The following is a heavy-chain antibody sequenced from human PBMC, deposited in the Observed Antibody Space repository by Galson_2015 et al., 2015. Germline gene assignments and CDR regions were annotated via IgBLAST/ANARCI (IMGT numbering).Heavy chain of an antibody. D-gene: IGHD5-24*01. V-gene: IGHV1-69*13. CDR2: IIPIFGTT. CDR1: GGTFNISA. J-gene: IGHJ4*02. CDR3: ARGNGDDYHVWDY. Sequence: SVKVSCKASGGTFNISAISWVRQAPGQGLEWVGGIIPIFGTTNYAQNFRGRVTITADEFTSTAYMDLGSLRSEDTAVYYCARGNGDDYHVWDYWGQGTLVTVSS.